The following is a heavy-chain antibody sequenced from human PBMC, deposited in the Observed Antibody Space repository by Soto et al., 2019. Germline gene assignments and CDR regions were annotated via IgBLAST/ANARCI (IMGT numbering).Heavy chain of an antibody. J-gene: IGHJ4*02. CDR2: INPNSGGT. D-gene: IGHD2-8*01. V-gene: IGHV1-2*04. Sequence: GASVKVSCKASGYTFTGYYMHWVRQAPGQGLEWMGWINPNSGGTNYAQKFQGWVTMTRDTSISTAYMELSRLRSDDTAVYYCARAGMLGVCYNTCGYFDYWGQGTLVTVSS. CDR3: ARAGMLGVCYNTCGYFDY. CDR1: GYTFTGYY.